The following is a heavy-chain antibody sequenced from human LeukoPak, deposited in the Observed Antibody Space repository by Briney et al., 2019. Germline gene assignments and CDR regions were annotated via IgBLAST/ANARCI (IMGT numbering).Heavy chain of an antibody. J-gene: IGHJ6*04. CDR1: GFTFNSYW. D-gene: IGHD3-10*02. Sequence: GGSLRLSCAASGFTFNSYWMSWVRQAPGKGLEWVSYISSSGSTIYYADSVKGRFTISRDNAKNSLYLQMNSLRAEDTAVYYCAELGITMIGGVWGKGTTVTISS. V-gene: IGHV3-48*04. CDR2: ISSSGSTI. CDR3: AELGITMIGGV.